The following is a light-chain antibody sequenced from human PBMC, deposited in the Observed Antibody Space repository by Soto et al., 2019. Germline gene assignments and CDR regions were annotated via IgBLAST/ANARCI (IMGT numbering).Light chain of an antibody. V-gene: IGKV1-39*01. Sequence: DIQMTQSPSSLSASVGDRVTITCRASLSISGYLNWYQQKPGKAPKLLIYATSSLQSGVPSRFSGSEPGTDFTLTITSLQPEDFATYYCRQTYSSPWTFGQGTKVEVK. CDR2: ATS. CDR1: LSISGY. CDR3: RQTYSSPWT. J-gene: IGKJ1*01.